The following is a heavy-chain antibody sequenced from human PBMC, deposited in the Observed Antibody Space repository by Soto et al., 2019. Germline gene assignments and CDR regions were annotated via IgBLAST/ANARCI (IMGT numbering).Heavy chain of an antibody. CDR3: ARDYVDSSGYYCNFDY. J-gene: IGHJ4*02. CDR2: ISSSSSYI. V-gene: IGHV3-21*01. Sequence: EVHLVESGGGLVKPGGSLRLSCAASGFTFSSYSMNWVRQAPGKWLEWVSSISSSSSYIYYADSVKGRFTISRDNAKNSLYLQINSVRAEDTGVYYCARDYVDSSGYYCNFDYWGQGTLVNVSS. CDR1: GFTFSSYS. D-gene: IGHD3-22*01.